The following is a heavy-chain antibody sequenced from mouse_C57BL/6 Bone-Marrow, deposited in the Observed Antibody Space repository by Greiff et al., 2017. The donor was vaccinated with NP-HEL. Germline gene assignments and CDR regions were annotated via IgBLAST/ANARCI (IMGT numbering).Heavy chain of an antibody. V-gene: IGHV5-4*01. D-gene: IGHD1-1*01. CDR3: ARERGHYYGSNYYYAMDY. Sequence: VQLKESGGGLVKPGGSLKLSCAASGFTFSSYAMSWVRQTPEKRLEWVATISDGGSYTYYPDNVKGRFTISRDNAKNNLYLQMSHLKSEDTAMYYCARERGHYYGSNYYYAMDYWGQGTSVTVSS. CDR1: GFTFSSYA. CDR2: ISDGGSYT. J-gene: IGHJ4*01.